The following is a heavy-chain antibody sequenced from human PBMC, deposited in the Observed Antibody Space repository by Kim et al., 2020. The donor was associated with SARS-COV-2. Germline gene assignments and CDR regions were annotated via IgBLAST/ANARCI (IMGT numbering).Heavy chain of an antibody. CDR3: ARDPLYYYDSSGYYYEGLGLDY. J-gene: IGHJ4*02. CDR2: ISAYNGNT. Sequence: ASVKVSCKASGYTFTSYGISWVRQAPGQGLEWMGWISAYNGNTNYAQKLQGRVTMTTDTSTSTAYMELRSLRSDDTAVYYCARDPLYYYDSSGYYYEGLGLDYWGQGTLVTVSS. V-gene: IGHV1-18*04. CDR1: GYTFTSYG. D-gene: IGHD3-22*01.